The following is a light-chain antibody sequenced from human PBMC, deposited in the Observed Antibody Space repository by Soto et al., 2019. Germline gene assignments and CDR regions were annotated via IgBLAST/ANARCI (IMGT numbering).Light chain of an antibody. V-gene: IGKV1-5*03. CDR2: KAS. Sequence: DIQMTQSPSTLSASIGDRVIITCRASQGIGRWLAWYQQKPGKAPKVLIYKASHLEDGVPSRFSGSGSETEFTLTISSLQPDDFATYYCQQYNDYPYSFGQGTQLDVK. CDR1: QGIGRW. CDR3: QQYNDYPYS. J-gene: IGKJ2*03.